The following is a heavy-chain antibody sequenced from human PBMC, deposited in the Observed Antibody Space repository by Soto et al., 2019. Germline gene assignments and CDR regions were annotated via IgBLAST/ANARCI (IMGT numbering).Heavy chain of an antibody. V-gene: IGHV3-23*01. CDR1: GLTFSSYA. CDR2: ISGSGGST. CDR3: AKALWDGSYYYGMDV. J-gene: IGHJ6*02. Sequence: GGSLRLSCAASGLTFSSYAMSWVRQAPGKGLEWVSAISGSGGSTYYADSVKGRFTISRDNSKNTLYLQMNSLRAEDTAVYYCAKALWDGSYYYGMDVWGQGTTVTVSS. D-gene: IGHD1-26*01.